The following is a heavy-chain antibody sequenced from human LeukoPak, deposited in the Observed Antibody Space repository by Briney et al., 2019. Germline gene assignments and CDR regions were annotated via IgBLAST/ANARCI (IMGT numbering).Heavy chain of an antibody. V-gene: IGHV5-51*01. Sequence: GESLKISCKGSGYGFTSYWIGWVRPMPGKGLGWMGIIYPGDSDTRYSTSFQGQVTISADKSISTAYLQWSSLKASDTAMYYCARQEIYYGSGSYSFDYWGQGTLVTVSS. D-gene: IGHD3-10*01. CDR3: ARQEIYYGSGSYSFDY. CDR1: GYGFTSYW. J-gene: IGHJ4*02. CDR2: IYPGDSDT.